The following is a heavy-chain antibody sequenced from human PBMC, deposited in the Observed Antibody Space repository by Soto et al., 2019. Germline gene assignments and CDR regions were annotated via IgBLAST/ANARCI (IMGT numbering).Heavy chain of an antibody. D-gene: IGHD4-17*01. V-gene: IGHV3-23*01. CDR3: AKDSTVTTSLYSYYYGLDV. CDR2: ISGRGGST. CDR1: GFTFRNYA. J-gene: IGHJ6*02. Sequence: EVQLLESGGGLVQPGGSRRLSCTASGFTFRNYAMSWVRQAPDKGLEWVSAISGRGGSTYYADSVKGRFTISRDNSKNMLFLQMNSLRAEDTALYYCAKDSTVTTSLYSYYYGLDVWGQGTTVTVSS.